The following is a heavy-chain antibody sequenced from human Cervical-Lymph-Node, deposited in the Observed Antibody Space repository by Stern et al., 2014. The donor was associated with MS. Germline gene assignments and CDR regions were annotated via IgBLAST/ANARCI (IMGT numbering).Heavy chain of an antibody. Sequence: VQLVESGAEVEKPGDSLKISCKGSGYSFTKSWIGWVRQMPGKGLEWMGFIYPGDSDTRYSPSFQGQVTISADKSTNTAYLQWSSLKASDTAIYYCARLKGSLTRGTYFDFWGQGTLVSVSS. CDR2: IYPGDSDT. CDR3: ARLKGSLTRGTYFDF. J-gene: IGHJ4*02. CDR1: GYSFTKSW. D-gene: IGHD4-17*01. V-gene: IGHV5-51*03.